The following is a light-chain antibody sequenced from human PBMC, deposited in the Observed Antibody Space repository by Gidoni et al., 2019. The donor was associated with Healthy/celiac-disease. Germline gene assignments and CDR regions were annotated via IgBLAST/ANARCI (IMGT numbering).Light chain of an antibody. CDR1: QSVNSN. J-gene: IGKJ4*01. CDR2: GAS. V-gene: IGKV3-15*01. Sequence: EIVMPQSPATLSVSPGERATLSCRASQSVNSNLAWYQQKPGQAPRLLIYGASTTATGIPARFSGSGSGTEFTLTISSLQSEDFAVYYCQQYNNWPPLTFGGGTKVEIK. CDR3: QQYNNWPPLT.